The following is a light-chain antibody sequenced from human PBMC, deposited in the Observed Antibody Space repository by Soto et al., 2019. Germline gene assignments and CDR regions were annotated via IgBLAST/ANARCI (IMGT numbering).Light chain of an antibody. CDR1: QSINTW. CDR3: QHYNTYSGT. V-gene: IGKV1-5*03. Sequence: DIQMTQPPSTLSASVGDRVTITCRASQSINTWLAWYQQKPGKAPKLLIYRASTLESGVPSRFSGSGSGTEFTLTISSLQPDDFSTYYCQHYNTYSGTFGPGTKVDI. CDR2: RAS. J-gene: IGKJ3*01.